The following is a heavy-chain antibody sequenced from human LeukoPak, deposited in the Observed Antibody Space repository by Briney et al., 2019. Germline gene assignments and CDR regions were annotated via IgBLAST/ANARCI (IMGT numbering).Heavy chain of an antibody. V-gene: IGHV1-2*02. D-gene: IGHD3-3*01. CDR3: ARSVITILLGTEYDY. CDR2: INPNSGGT. J-gene: IGHJ4*02. Sequence: GSVTVPCKASGYTFTGYYMHWVRQAPGKGLEWMGWINPNSGGTNYAQKVQGRVTMTRDTSISTAYMELSRLRSDDTAVYYCARSVITILLGTEYDYWGQGTLVTVSS. CDR1: GYTFTGYY.